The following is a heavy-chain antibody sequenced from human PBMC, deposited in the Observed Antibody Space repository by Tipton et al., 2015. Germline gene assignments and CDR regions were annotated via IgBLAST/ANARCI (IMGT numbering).Heavy chain of an antibody. CDR1: GYTFSSYH. D-gene: IGHD5-12*01. Sequence: QSGPEVKKPGASVKVSCTASGYTFSSYHIHWVRQAPGEGLEWMGMINPHDGSKRTAQNFWGRITMTSDTSTSTAYMEVSSLRSEDTAVYYCARAIPLYSGYDYFYYYGLDVWGQGTTVTASS. J-gene: IGHJ6*02. V-gene: IGHV1-46*01. CDR2: INPHDGSK. CDR3: ARAIPLYSGYDYFYYYGLDV.